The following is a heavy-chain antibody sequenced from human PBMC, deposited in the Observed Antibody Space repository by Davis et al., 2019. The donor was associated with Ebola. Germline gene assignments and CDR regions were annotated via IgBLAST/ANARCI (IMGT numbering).Heavy chain of an antibody. Sequence: PGGSLRLSCAAFGFTFRSYGMHWVRQAPGKGLEWVAVISTDGGNKYYADSVKGRFTISRDNPKSTLYLQMNGLRAEDTAVYYCAAADFVLVVDGTTYPHAFHTWGRGTVVTVSS. CDR2: ISTDGGNK. CDR1: GFTFRSYG. CDR3: AAADFVLVVDGTTYPHAFHT. D-gene: IGHD2-8*02. V-gene: IGHV3-30*03. J-gene: IGHJ3*02.